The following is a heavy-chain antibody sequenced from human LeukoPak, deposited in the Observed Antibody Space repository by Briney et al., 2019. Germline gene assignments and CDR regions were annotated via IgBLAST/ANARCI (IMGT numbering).Heavy chain of an antibody. CDR3: ARDKGTSYLSSFDY. Sequence: RGGSLRLSCAASGFTVSSNYMSWVRQAPGKGLEWVSVIYSGGSTYYADSVKGRFTISRDNSKSTLYLQMNSLRAADTAVYYCARDKGTSYLSSFDYWGQGTLVTVSS. V-gene: IGHV3-53*05. CDR2: IYSGGST. CDR1: GFTVSSNY. D-gene: IGHD6-6*01. J-gene: IGHJ4*02.